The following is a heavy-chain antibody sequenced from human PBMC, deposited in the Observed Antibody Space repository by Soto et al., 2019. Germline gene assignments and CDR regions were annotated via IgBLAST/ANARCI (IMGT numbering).Heavy chain of an antibody. CDR1: GFTFRTYW. J-gene: IGHJ5*02. CDR3: PILTLAGFAP. Sequence: DVQLVESGGAVVQPGGSLRLSCAASGFTFRTYWMHWVRQVAGKGLVWVAHINTDGTGTSYADSVKGRFTISRDNAKNTWFLQMNDLRADDSGRNYWPILTLAGFAPWAPGTLSPSPQ. CDR2: INTDGTGT. V-gene: IGHV3-74*01. D-gene: IGHD3-10*01.